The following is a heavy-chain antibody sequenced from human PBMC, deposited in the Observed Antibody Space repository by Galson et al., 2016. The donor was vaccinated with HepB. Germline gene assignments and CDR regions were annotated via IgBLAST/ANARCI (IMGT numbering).Heavy chain of an antibody. CDR1: GFTFSSYA. Sequence: SLRLSCAASGFTFSSYAINWVRQAPGKGLEWVSGISRGGGRTYYEDSMKGRFTISRDNSKNTVYLQVNSLRAEDTAVYYCARGRRQCSGASCYSYYFDYWGQGTLVTVSS. CDR3: ARGRRQCSGASCYSYYFDY. V-gene: IGHV3-23*01. D-gene: IGHD2-15*01. CDR2: ISRGGGRT. J-gene: IGHJ4*02.